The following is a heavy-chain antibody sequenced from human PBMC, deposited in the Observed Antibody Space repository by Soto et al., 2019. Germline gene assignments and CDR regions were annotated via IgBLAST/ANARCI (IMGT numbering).Heavy chain of an antibody. D-gene: IGHD6-13*01. Sequence: SETLSLTCTVSGGSISSGGYYWSWIRQHPGKGLEWIGYIYYSGSTYYNPSLKSRVTISVDTSKNQFSLKLSSVTAADTAVYYCARVPGWSSSWYGDVWGQGTTVTVSS. V-gene: IGHV4-31*03. CDR1: GGSISSGGYY. J-gene: IGHJ6*02. CDR3: ARVPGWSSSWYGDV. CDR2: IYYSGST.